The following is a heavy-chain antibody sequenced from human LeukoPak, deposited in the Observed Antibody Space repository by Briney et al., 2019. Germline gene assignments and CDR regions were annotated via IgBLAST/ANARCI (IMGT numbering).Heavy chain of an antibody. CDR1: GYSFDRYG. CDR3: ARDFLSYDGSENHFEDTFDI. J-gene: IGHJ3*02. CDR2: IGAFNGNT. D-gene: IGHD3-22*01. V-gene: IGHV1-18*01. Sequence: GASVKVSCKASGYSFDRYGVRWVRQAPGQGLEWLGWIGAFNGNTNYAQNLQGRVTMTADTSTTTAYMELRSLSSDDTAVYYCARDFLSYDGSENHFEDTFDIWGQGTMVIVSS.